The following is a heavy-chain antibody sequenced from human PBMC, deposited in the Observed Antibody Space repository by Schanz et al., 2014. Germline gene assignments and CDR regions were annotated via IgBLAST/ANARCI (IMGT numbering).Heavy chain of an antibody. Sequence: EVQLVESGGGLVKPGGSLRLSCGVSGFTASSHSMNWVRQAPGKGLEWVSYVSRSTPDIYYADSVKGRFTMSRDNAKNSVFLQMNSLRAEDTAVYYCVRDSFFAFDYWGQGTRVTVSS. D-gene: IGHD3-3*01. CDR2: VSRSTPDI. CDR3: VRDSFFAFDY. J-gene: IGHJ4*02. CDR1: GFTASSHS. V-gene: IGHV3-21*02.